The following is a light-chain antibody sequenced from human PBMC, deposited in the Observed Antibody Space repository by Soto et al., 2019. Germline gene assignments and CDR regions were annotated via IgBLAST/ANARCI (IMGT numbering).Light chain of an antibody. CDR1: QNVSSSF. CDR2: GAS. CDR3: QHYDSSPPYT. Sequence: IVLTHSPGTLSLSPGERATLSCRASQNVSSSFLAWYQQKPGQCPRLLIYGASSRATGIPDRFSGSGSGTDFTLTISRLEPEDSAVYYCQHYDSSPPYTFGQGTRLEIK. V-gene: IGKV3-20*01. J-gene: IGKJ5*01.